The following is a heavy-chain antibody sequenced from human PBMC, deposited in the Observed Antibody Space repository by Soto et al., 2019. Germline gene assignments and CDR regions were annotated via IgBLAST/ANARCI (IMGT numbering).Heavy chain of an antibody. CDR1: GGSINSGDYY. J-gene: IGHJ4*02. CDR3: TRGRGYRYDY. D-gene: IGHD5-18*01. CDR2: ISYSGST. V-gene: IGHV4-30-4*01. Sequence: QVQLQESGPGLVKPSQTLSLTCTVSGGSINSGDYYWTWVRQPPGKGLEWIGYISYSGSTYYNPSLKSRLTISVDTSKNHFSLKLTSVTAADTAVYFCTRGRGYRYDYRGQGTLVTVSS.